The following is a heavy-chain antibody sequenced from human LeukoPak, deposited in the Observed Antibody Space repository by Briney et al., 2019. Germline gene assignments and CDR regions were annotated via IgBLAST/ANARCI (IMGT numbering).Heavy chain of an antibody. CDR3: ARDYYDSSGYYPDY. V-gene: IGHV4-38-2*02. J-gene: IGHJ4*02. Sequence: SETLSLTCTVSGYFISSGYYWGWIRQPPGKGLEWIGSIYHSGRTYYNPSLKSRVTISVDTSKNQFSLKLSSVTAADTAVYYCARDYYDSSGYYPDYWGQGTLVTVSS. CDR2: IYHSGRT. CDR1: GYFISSGYY. D-gene: IGHD3-22*01.